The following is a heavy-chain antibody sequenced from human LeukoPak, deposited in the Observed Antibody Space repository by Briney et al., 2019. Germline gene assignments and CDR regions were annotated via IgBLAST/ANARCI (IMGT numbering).Heavy chain of an antibody. CDR3: ASDPFNIAAYDAFNF. CDR1: GFAFNTYW. CDR2: INHDGSGK. D-gene: IGHD2-21*01. J-gene: IGHJ3*01. V-gene: IGHV3-7*01. Sequence: PGGSLRLSCVASGFAFNTYWMSWVRQAPGKWQEWVANINHDGSGKYYVDSVKGRLTISRDNAKNSLYLQMNSLRVEDTAVYYCASDPFNIAAYDAFNFWGQGAVVTVSS.